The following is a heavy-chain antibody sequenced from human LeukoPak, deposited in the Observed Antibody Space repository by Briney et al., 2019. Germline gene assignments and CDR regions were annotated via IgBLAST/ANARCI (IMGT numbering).Heavy chain of an antibody. CDR2: ISWNRGSI. CDR1: GFTFDDYA. CDR3: AKGSDILTGDAFDI. J-gene: IGHJ3*02. V-gene: IGHV3-9*03. D-gene: IGHD3-9*01. Sequence: PGRSLRLSCAASGFTFDDYAMHWVRQAPGKVLELISDISWNRGSIGYADSVKGRFTIYRDNAKKSMYLQMNSLRAEDMALYYCAKGSDILTGDAFDIWGQGTMVTVSS.